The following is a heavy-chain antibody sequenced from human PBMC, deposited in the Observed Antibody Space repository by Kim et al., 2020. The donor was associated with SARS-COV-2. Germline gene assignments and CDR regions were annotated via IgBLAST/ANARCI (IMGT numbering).Heavy chain of an antibody. J-gene: IGHJ4*02. D-gene: IGHD2-15*01. CDR1: GDSISSSTYY. CDR2: IYYSGST. V-gene: IGHV4-39*01. Sequence: SETLSLTCTVSGDSISSSTYYWDWIRQPAGKGLEWIGSIYYSGSTYYNPSLRSRIAISIDTSENQFSLKLSSVTAADTAVYYCARRRALGSRRFDYWGQG. CDR3: ARRRALGSRRFDY.